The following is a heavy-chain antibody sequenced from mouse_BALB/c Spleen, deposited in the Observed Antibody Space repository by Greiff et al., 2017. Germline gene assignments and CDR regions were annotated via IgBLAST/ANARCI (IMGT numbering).Heavy chain of an antibody. CDR2: INPSTGYT. V-gene: IGHV1-7*01. CDR1: GYTFTSYW. D-gene: IGHD1-1*01. CDR3: ARMPSYYYGSSSYFDY. J-gene: IGHJ2*01. Sequence: QVQLKQSGAELAKPGASVKMSCKASGYTFTSYWMHWVKQRPGQGLEWIGYINPSTGYTEYNQKFKDKATLTADKSSSTAYMQLSSLTSEDSAVYYCARMPSYYYGSSSYFDYWGQGTTLTVSS.